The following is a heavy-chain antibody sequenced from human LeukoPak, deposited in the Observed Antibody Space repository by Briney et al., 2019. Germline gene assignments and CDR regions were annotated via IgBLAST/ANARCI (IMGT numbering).Heavy chain of an antibody. CDR1: GFTFSSYG. D-gene: IGHD3-22*01. Sequence: GRSLRLSCAASGFTFSSYGMHWVRQAPGKGLEWVAVISYDGSNKYYADSVKGRFTISRDNSKNTLYLQMNSLRAEDTAVYYCAKGVYYDSIHFDYWGQGTLVTVSS. CDR3: AKGVYYDSIHFDY. V-gene: IGHV3-30*18. J-gene: IGHJ4*02. CDR2: ISYDGSNK.